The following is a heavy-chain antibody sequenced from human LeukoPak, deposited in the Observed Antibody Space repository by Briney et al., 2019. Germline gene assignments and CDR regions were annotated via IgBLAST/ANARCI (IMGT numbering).Heavy chain of an antibody. Sequence: GGSLRLSCAASGFTFSSYSMNWVRPAPGKGLEWVSSISSSISYIYYADSVKGRFTISRDNAKNSLYLQMNSLRAEDTAVYYCASKDDFWSGYNYWGQGTLVTVSS. V-gene: IGHV3-21*01. D-gene: IGHD3-3*01. CDR1: GFTFSSYS. CDR2: ISSSISYI. CDR3: ASKDDFWSGYNY. J-gene: IGHJ4*02.